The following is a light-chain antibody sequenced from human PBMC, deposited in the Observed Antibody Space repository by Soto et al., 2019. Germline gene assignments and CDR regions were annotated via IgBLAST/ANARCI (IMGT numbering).Light chain of an antibody. CDR1: QDIKNY. J-gene: IGKJ4*01. CDR2: EAS. V-gene: IGKV1-33*01. CDR3: QQCDDFIT. Sequence: DIQMTQSQSSLSASVGDRVTITCQASQDIKNYLNWYQQKPGKAPKLLIYEASNLETGVPSRFSGSGSGRSFTFTISSLQPEDIATYYCQQCDDFITFGGGTRIEIK.